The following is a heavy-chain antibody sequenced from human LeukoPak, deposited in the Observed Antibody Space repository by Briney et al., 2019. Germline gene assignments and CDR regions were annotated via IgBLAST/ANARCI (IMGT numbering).Heavy chain of an antibody. V-gene: IGHV3-30*18. J-gene: IGHJ4*02. CDR3: AKEASGWYGTHYFDY. D-gene: IGHD6-19*01. CDR2: ISYDGSNK. Sequence: GGSLRLSCAASGFTFSSYWMHWVRQAPGKGLEWVAVISYDGSNKYYADSVKGRFTISRDNSKNTLYLQMYSLRAEDTAVYYCAKEASGWYGTHYFDYWGQGTLVTVSS. CDR1: GFTFSSYW.